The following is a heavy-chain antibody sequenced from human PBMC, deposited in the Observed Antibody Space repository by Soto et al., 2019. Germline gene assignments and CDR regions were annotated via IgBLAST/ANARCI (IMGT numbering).Heavy chain of an antibody. CDR1: GFTFSTYA. V-gene: IGHV3-23*01. J-gene: IGHJ4*02. D-gene: IGHD2-21*02. CDR3: AKFVYGGDSVGRPSVVFDD. CDR2: ITGSGDNT. Sequence: EVQLLESGGGLVQPGGSLRLSCAASGFTFSTYAMSWVRQAPGKGLEWVSVITGSGDNTYYADSVKGRFTISRDNSTNTLYLQMNSLRAEDTAVYYCAKFVYGGDSVGRPSVVFDDWGQGTLVTVSS.